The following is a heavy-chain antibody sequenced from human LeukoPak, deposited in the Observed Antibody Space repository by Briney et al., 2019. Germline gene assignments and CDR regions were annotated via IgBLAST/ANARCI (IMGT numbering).Heavy chain of an antibody. D-gene: IGHD2-21*02. Sequence: SETLSLTCTVPGGSISSYYWSWIRQPPGKGLEWIGYIYYSGSTNYNPSLKSRVTISVDTSKNQFSLKLSSVTAADTAESYSARSPSRSSIVVVTATLVFDYWGQGTLVTVSS. CDR3: ARSPSRSSIVVVTATLVFDY. V-gene: IGHV4-59*08. J-gene: IGHJ4*02. CDR1: GGSISSYY. CDR2: IYYSGST.